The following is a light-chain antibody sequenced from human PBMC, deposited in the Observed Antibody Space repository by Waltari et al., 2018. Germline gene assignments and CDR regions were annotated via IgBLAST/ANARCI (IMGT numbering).Light chain of an antibody. CDR1: RSNIGTGYD. V-gene: IGLV1-40*01. Sequence: QSVLTQPPSVSGAPGQGVTISCTGSRSNIGTGYDVHWYQQLPGKAPKLLIYGDRIRPSGVPDRFSGSKSGTSASLAITGLQAEDEADYYCQSFDNNLGGYVIFGGGTKLIVL. J-gene: IGLJ2*01. CDR2: GDR. CDR3: QSFDNNLGGYVI.